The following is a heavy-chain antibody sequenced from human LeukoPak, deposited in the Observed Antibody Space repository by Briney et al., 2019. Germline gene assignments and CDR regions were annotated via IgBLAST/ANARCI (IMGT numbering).Heavy chain of an antibody. D-gene: IGHD1-26*01. J-gene: IGHJ5*02. CDR1: GFTFSNFA. Sequence: GGSLRLSCAPSGFTFSNFAMSWVRQAPGKGLQWVSGLSSGGRSTFYTDSVKGRFTISRDNSKNTLYLQMNSLRADDTAVYYCAKDRAVGVSNWFDPWGQGTLVTVSS. CDR2: LSSGGRST. V-gene: IGHV3-23*01. CDR3: AKDRAVGVSNWFDP.